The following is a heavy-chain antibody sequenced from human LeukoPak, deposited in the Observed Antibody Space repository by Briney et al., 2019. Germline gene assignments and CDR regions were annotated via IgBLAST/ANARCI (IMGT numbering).Heavy chain of an antibody. V-gene: IGHV3-9*01. J-gene: IGHJ4*02. D-gene: IGHD3-9*01. CDR3: AKGYDILTGFDY. Sequence: TGGSLRLSCAASGFTFDDYAMHWVRQAPGKGLEWVSGISWNSGSIGYADSVKGRFTISRDNAKNSLYLQMNSLRAEDTALYYCAKGYDILTGFDYWGQGTLSPSPQ. CDR1: GFTFDDYA. CDR2: ISWNSGSI.